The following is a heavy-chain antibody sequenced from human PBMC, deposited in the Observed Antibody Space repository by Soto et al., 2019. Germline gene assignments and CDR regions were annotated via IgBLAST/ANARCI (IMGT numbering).Heavy chain of an antibody. J-gene: IGHJ6*02. V-gene: IGHV3-30*18. CDR3: AKDRYYDSSGYPLYYYYYGMDV. CDR2: ISYDGSNK. D-gene: IGHD3-22*01. Sequence: QAGGSLRLSCAASGFTFSSYGMHWVRQAPGKGLEWVAVISYDGSNKYYADSVKGRFTISRDNSKNTLYLQMNSLRAEDTAVYYCAKDRYYDSSGYPLYYYYYGMDVWGQGTTVTVSS. CDR1: GFTFSSYG.